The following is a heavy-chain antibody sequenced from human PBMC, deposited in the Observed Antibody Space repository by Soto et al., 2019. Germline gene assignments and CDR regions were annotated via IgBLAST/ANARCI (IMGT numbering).Heavy chain of an antibody. V-gene: IGHV1-58*01. Sequence: SLKLSCKTPGFTLSSSAVQWVRQARGQRLEWIRWLVVGTGNTNYAQKFQQRVTISSDRSTNTVSMELSSLTSEDTAVYYCATGAYCSGGSCSDYYYYYYGMDLRGQGTTVTVSS. J-gene: IGHJ6*02. CDR3: ATGAYCSGGSCSDYYYYYYGMDL. CDR2: LVVGTGNT. CDR1: GFTLSSSA. D-gene: IGHD2-15*01.